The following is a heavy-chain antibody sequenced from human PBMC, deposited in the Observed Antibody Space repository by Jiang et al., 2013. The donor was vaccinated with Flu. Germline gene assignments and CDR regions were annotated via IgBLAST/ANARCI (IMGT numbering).Heavy chain of an antibody. V-gene: IGHV4-4*09. J-gene: IGHJ5*02. D-gene: IGHD2-2*01. CDR3: ARSMPRFDP. Sequence: PSLKSRVTISVDTSKNQFSLKLSSVTAADTAVYYCARSMPRFDPWGQGTLVTVSS.